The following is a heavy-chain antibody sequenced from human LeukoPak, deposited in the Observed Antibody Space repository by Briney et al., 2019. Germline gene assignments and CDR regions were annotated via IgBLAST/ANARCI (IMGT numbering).Heavy chain of an antibody. CDR2: IYPGDSDT. V-gene: IGHV5-51*01. CDR1: GYSFTSYC. CDR3: ARAWGRWNWNGLDYVIDV. D-gene: IGHD1-1*01. J-gene: IGHJ6*02. Sequence: GESLKISCKGSGYSFTSYCIGWVREMPGKGLEWIGIIYPGDSDTRYSPSFQGQVTISADKSISTAYLQWSSLKASDTAMYYCARAWGRWNWNGLDYVIDVWGQGTTVTVSS.